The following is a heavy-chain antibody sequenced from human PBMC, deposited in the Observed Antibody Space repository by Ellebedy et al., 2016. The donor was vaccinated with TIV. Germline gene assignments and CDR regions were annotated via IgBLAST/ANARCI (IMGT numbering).Heavy chain of an antibody. D-gene: IGHD1-26*01. CDR3: ARDRIVGSSSPYYNGMDV. J-gene: IGHJ6*02. V-gene: IGHV1-46*01. Sequence: AASVKVSCKASGYTFTSYYMHWARQAPGQGLEWMGVIDPSGGSTDYAQKFQGRVTMTRDTSTSTVYMALSRLRSDDTAVYYCARDRIVGSSSPYYNGMDVWGQGTTVTVSS. CDR1: GYTFTSYY. CDR2: IDPSGGST.